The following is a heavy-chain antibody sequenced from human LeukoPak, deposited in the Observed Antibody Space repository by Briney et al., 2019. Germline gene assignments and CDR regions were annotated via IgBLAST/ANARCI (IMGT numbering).Heavy chain of an antibody. CDR1: GYTFTSYD. J-gene: IGHJ5*02. D-gene: IGHD2-2*01. CDR3: AREVGDIVVVPAAMFYWFDP. Sequence: ASVKVSCKASGYTFTSYDINWVRQATGQGLEWMGWMNPNSGNTGYAQKFQGRVTMTRDTSTSTVYMELSSLRSEDTAVYYCAREVGDIVVVPAAMFYWFDPWGQGTLVTVSS. CDR2: MNPNSGNT. V-gene: IGHV1-8*02.